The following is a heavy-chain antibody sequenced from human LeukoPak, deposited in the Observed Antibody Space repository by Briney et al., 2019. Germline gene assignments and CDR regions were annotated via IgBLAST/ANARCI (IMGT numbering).Heavy chain of an antibody. CDR3: ATRDGKTF. V-gene: IGHV3-15*01. CDR2: IKTKTDGGIT. Sequence: GGSLRLSCAASGFTFSNVWMRWVRQAPGKGLEWIGRIKTKTDGGITDYAAPVKGRFSISRDDSRNTVYLQMNSLKIEDTAVYYCATRDGKTFWGQGTLVTVSS. D-gene: IGHD4-23*01. J-gene: IGHJ4*02. CDR1: GFTFSNVW.